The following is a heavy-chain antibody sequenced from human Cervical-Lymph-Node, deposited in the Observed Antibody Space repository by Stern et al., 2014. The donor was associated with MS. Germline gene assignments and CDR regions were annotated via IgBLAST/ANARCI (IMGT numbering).Heavy chain of an antibody. CDR3: ARKSLRGMDV. CDR1: GGTFSSYG. Sequence: VQLLESGAEVKEPGSSVKVSCKASGGTFSSYGISWVRQAPGQGLEWMGGIIPLFGTANYAQKFQGRVTITADESTSTAYMELSSLRSEDTAVYYCARKSLRGMDVWGRGTTVTVSS. D-gene: IGHD4-17*01. V-gene: IGHV1-69*01. J-gene: IGHJ6*02. CDR2: IIPLFGTA.